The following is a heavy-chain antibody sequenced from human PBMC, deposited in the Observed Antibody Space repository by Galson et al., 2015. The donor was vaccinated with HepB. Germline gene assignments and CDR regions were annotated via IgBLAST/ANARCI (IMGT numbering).Heavy chain of an antibody. J-gene: IGHJ2*01. V-gene: IGHV1-18*04. CDR2: ISAYNGNT. Sequence: SVKVSCKASGYTFTSYGISWVRQAPGQGLEWMGWISAYNGNTNYAQKLQGRVTMTTDTSTSTAYMELRSLRSDDTAVYYCARGPRGYSYGQGGWGDWYFDLWGRGTLVTVSS. D-gene: IGHD5-18*01. CDR3: ARGPRGYSYGQGGWGDWYFDL. CDR1: GYTFTSYG.